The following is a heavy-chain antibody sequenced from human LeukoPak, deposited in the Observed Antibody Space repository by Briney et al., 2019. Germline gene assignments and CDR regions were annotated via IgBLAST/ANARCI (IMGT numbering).Heavy chain of an antibody. Sequence: GESLKISCKGFGYTFTSYWIGWVRQMPGKGLEWMGIIYPDDSDITYSPSFQGQGTISADKSISTAYLQWSSLKASDTAMHYCAKQRSGIEVAGNAYDIWGQGTMVTVS. V-gene: IGHV5-51*01. J-gene: IGHJ3*02. CDR3: AKQRSGIEVAGNAYDI. D-gene: IGHD6-19*01. CDR2: IYPDDSDI. CDR1: GYTFTSYW.